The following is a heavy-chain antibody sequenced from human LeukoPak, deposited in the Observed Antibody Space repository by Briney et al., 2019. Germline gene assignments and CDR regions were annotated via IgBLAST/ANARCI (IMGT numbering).Heavy chain of an antibody. CDR1: GFTFSSYA. CDR3: AKDLGTQEVRFLEWLGDY. CDR2: ISGSGGST. V-gene: IGHV3-23*01. Sequence: GGSLRLSCAASGFTFSSYAMSWVRQAPGKGLEWVSAISGSGGSTYYADSVKGRFTISRDNSKNTLYLQMNSLRAEDTAVYYCAKDLGTQEVRFLEWLGDYWGQGTLVTVSS. D-gene: IGHD3-3*01. J-gene: IGHJ4*02.